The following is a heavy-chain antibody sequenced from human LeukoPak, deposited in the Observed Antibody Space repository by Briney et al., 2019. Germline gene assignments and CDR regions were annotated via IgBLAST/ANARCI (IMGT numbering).Heavy chain of an antibody. Sequence: GGSLRLSCAASGFTFSSYGMHWVRQAPGKGLEWVAFIRYDGSNKYYADSVKGRFTISRDNSKNTLYLQKNSLRAEDTAVYYCAKARKLGYCSSTSCYRGDGFDYWGQGTLVTVSS. CDR3: AKARKLGYCSSTSCYRGDGFDY. J-gene: IGHJ4*02. CDR2: IRYDGSNK. D-gene: IGHD2-2*01. V-gene: IGHV3-30*02. CDR1: GFTFSSYG.